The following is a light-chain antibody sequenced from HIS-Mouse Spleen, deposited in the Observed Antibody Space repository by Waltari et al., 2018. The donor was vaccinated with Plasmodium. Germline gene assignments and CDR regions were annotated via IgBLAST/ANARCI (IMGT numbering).Light chain of an antibody. CDR3: YSAADNTWV. V-gene: IGLV3-27*01. CDR2: KDS. CDR1: VLAKNY. J-gene: IGLJ3*02. Sequence: SYELTQPSSVSVSPGQTARSTWLGDVLAKNYARWFQQKPGQAPVLVISKDSERPSGIPERFSGSSSGTTVTFTISGAQVEDEADYYCYSAADNTWVFGGGTKLTVL.